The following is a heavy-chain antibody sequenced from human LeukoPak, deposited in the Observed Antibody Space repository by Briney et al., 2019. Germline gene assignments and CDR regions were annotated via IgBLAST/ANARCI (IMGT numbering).Heavy chain of an antibody. V-gene: IGHV4-4*07. CDR3: AKDWTSYDILTGYDY. D-gene: IGHD3-9*01. CDR1: GGSISNYY. J-gene: IGHJ4*02. Sequence: SETLSLTCTVSGGSISNYYWSWLRQPAGKGLEWFGRIYSSGTTNYNPSLKSRVTISVDKSKNQFSLTVSSVTAADTAVYYCAKDWTSYDILTGYDYWGQGTLVTVSS. CDR2: IYSSGTT.